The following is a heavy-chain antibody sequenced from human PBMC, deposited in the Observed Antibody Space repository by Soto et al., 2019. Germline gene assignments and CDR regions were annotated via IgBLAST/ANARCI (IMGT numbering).Heavy chain of an antibody. J-gene: IGHJ5*02. V-gene: IGHV1-8*01. CDR1: GYTFTIYD. CDR3: ARVHPLAPFDP. CDR2: MNPNSGNT. Sequence: ASVKVSCKASGYTFTIYDINGVLQATGQGLEWMGCMNPNSGNTGYAQKFQDRITMTRNTSISTAYMELSSLRSEDTAVYYCARVHPLAPFDPWGQGTLVTVSS. D-gene: IGHD6-6*01.